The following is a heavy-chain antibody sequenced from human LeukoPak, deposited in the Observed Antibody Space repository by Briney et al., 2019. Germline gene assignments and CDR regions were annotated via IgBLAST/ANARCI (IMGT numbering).Heavy chain of an antibody. CDR2: MNPNSGNT. Sequence: ASVKVSCKASGYTFTSYDINWVRQATGQGLEWMGWMNPNSGNTGYAQKFQGRVTMTRNTSISTAYMELSSLRSEDTAGYYCARARMGENGIQLLRQGRYYFDYWGQGPLVTVP. CDR1: GYTFTSYD. CDR3: ARARMGENGIQLLRQGRYYFDY. V-gene: IGHV1-8*01. D-gene: IGHD2-2*01. J-gene: IGHJ4*02.